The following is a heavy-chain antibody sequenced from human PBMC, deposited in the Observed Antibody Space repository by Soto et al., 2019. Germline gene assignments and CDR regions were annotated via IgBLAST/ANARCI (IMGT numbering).Heavy chain of an antibody. CDR2: IYYSGST. V-gene: IGHV4-39*01. D-gene: IGHD3-16*01. Sequence: PSETLSLTCTVSGGSISSSSYYWGWIRQPPGKGLEWIGSIYYSGSTYYNPSLKSRVTISVDTSKNQFSLKLSSVTAADTAVYFCARGLGLRLGEDTRWLGPWGEETLVTVPS. CDR1: GGSISSSSYY. J-gene: IGHJ5*02. CDR3: ARGLGLRLGEDTRWLGP.